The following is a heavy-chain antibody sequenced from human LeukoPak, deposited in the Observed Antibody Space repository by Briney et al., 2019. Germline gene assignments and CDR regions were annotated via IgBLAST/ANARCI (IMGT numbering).Heavy chain of an antibody. D-gene: IGHD6-19*01. V-gene: IGHV1-8*01. CDR1: GYTFTSYD. CDR2: MNPNSGNT. J-gene: IGHJ4*02. Sequence: ASVKVSCKASGYTFTSYDINWVRQVTGQGLEWMGWMNPNSGNTGYAQKFQGRVTMTRNTSISTAYMELSSLRSEDTAVYYCARGIAVAGSYYFDYWGQGTLVTVSS. CDR3: ARGIAVAGSYYFDY.